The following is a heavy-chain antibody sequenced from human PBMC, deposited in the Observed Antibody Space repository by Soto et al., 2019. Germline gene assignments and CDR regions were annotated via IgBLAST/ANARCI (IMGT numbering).Heavy chain of an antibody. CDR2: IYYSGST. CDR1: GGSISSYY. V-gene: IGHV4-59*01. D-gene: IGHD5-12*01. J-gene: IGHJ4*02. Sequence: SETLSLPCTVSGGSISSYYWSWIRQPPGKGLEWIGYIYYSGSTKYNPSPKSRVTISVDPPKTHSSLKRRSVPAADTAVFYCGRGEYGDYELAPFACWAQGTLVTVSS. CDR3: GRGEYGDYELAPFAC.